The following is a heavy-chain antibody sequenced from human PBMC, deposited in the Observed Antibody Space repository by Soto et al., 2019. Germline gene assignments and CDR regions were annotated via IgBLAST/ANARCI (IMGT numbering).Heavy chain of an antibody. CDR3: AREGHIVATISASYYFDY. V-gene: IGHV3-21*01. CDR1: GFTFSSYS. Sequence: EVQLVESGGGLVKPGGSLRLSSAASGFTFSSYSMNWVRQAPGKGLEWVSSISSSSSYIYYADSVKGRFTISRDNAKNSLYLQMNSLRAEDTAVYYCAREGHIVATISASYYFDYWGQGTLVTVSS. CDR2: ISSSSSYI. J-gene: IGHJ4*02. D-gene: IGHD5-12*01.